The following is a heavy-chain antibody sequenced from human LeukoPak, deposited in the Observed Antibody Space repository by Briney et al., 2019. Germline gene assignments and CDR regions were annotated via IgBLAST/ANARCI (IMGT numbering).Heavy chain of an antibody. V-gene: IGHV1-2*04. Sequence: ASVKVSCKASGYTFTGYYMHWVRQAPGQGLEWMGWINPNSGGTNYAQKFQGWVTMTRDSSISTAYMELSRLRSEDTAVYYCATLRASDAFDIWGQGTMVTVSS. D-gene: IGHD2-15*01. CDR3: ATLRASDAFDI. J-gene: IGHJ3*02. CDR1: GYTFTGYY. CDR2: INPNSGGT.